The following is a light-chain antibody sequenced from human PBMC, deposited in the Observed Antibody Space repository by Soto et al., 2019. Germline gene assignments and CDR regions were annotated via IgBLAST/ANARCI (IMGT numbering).Light chain of an antibody. CDR1: QSVSSSS. J-gene: IGKJ1*01. V-gene: IGKV3-20*01. CDR3: QQYGSSGT. CDR2: GAS. Sequence: EIVLTQSPGTLSLSPGERATLSFSASQSVSSSSLAWYQQKPGQAPRLLIFGASSRATGIPDRFSGSGSGTDFTLTISRLEPEDFATYYCQQYGSSGTFGQGTKVDIK.